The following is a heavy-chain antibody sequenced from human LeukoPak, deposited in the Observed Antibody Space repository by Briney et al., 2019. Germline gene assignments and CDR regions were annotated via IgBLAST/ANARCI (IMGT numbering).Heavy chain of an antibody. J-gene: IGHJ6*03. V-gene: IGHV4-61*02. CDR2: IYTSGST. Sequence: SETLSLTCTVSGGSISSGSYYWSWIRQPAGKALEWIGRIYTSGSTNYNPSLKSRVTISVDTSKNQFSLKLSSVTAADTAVYYCARLSRDYYYMDVWGKGTTVTVSS. CDR1: GGSISSGSYY. CDR3: ARLSRDYYYMDV. D-gene: IGHD2-2*01.